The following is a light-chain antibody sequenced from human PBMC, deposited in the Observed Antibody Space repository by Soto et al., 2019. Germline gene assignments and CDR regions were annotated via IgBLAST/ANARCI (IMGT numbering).Light chain of an antibody. CDR2: EVS. CDR1: SSDVGSYNL. J-gene: IGLJ1*01. V-gene: IGLV2-23*02. Sequence: QSVLTQPASVSGSPGQSITISCTGTSSDVGSYNLVSWYQQHPGKAPKLMICEVSKRPSGVSNRFSGSKSGNTASLTISGLRAEDGADYYWCSYEGSSTVFGTGTKVTVL. CDR3: CSYEGSSTV.